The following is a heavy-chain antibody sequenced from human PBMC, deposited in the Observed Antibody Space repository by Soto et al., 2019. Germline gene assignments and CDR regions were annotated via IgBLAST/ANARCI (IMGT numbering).Heavy chain of an antibody. CDR1: GGSISSSSYY. CDR3: ARQGRGDRYSYGFMDY. J-gene: IGHJ4*02. V-gene: IGHV4-39*01. D-gene: IGHD5-18*01. CDR2: IYYSGST. Sequence: QLQLQESGPGLVKPSETLSLTCTVSGGSISSSSYYWGWIRQPPGKGLEWIGSIYYSGSTYYNPSLKSRVTISVDTSKNQFSLKLSSVTAADTAVYYCARQGRGDRYSYGFMDYWGQGTLVTVSS.